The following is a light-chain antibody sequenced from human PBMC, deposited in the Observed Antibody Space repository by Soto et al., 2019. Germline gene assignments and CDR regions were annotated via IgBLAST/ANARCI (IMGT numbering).Light chain of an antibody. Sequence: DIVMTQSPDSLAVSLGERATMNCKCSRSVLYKSNNKNHLAWYQQKPGQPPQLIIYWASTRESGVPERFSGSGSGTDFTLTISSLEAEDVEFYWCHQYFDVPFTFGGGTKVDIK. V-gene: IGKV4-1*01. CDR2: WAS. J-gene: IGKJ4*01. CDR1: RSVLYKSNNKNH. CDR3: HQYFDVPFT.